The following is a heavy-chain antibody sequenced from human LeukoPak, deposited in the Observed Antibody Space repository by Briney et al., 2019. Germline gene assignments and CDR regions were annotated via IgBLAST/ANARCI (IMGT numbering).Heavy chain of an antibody. D-gene: IGHD5-12*01. CDR3: ARASYSGYDSDY. CDR1: GFTFDDYG. J-gene: IGHJ4*02. V-gene: IGHV3-20*04. CDR2: INWNGGSI. Sequence: GGSLRLSCAASGFTFDDYGMSWVRQAPGKGLEWVSGINWNGGSIGYADSVKGRFTISRDNAKNSLYLQMNSLRAEDTALYYCARASYSGYDSDYWGQGTLVTVSA.